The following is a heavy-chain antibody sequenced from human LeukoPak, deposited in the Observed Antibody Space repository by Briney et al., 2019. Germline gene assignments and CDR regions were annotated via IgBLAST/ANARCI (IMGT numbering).Heavy chain of an antibody. CDR2: IYHSGST. CDR3: ARKGYYILRLDY. V-gene: IGHV4-4*02. D-gene: IGHD1-26*01. CDR1: GGSISSNNW. Sequence: PSGTLSLTCAVSGGSISSNNWWSWVRQPPGKGLEWIGEIYHSGSTNYNPSLKSRVSISVDKSKNQFSLNLSSVTAADTAVYYCARKGYYILRLDYWGQGTLVTVSS. J-gene: IGHJ4*02.